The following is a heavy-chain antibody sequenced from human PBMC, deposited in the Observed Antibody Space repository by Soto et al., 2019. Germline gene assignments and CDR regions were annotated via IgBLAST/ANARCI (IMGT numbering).Heavy chain of an antibody. Sequence: GASVKVSCKASGYTFTSYGISWVRQAPGQGLEWMGWISAYNGNTNYAQKLQGRVTMTTDTSTSTAYMELRSLRSDDTAVYYCARDVPRRRYNWNVDWFDPWGQGTLVTVSS. D-gene: IGHD1-1*01. J-gene: IGHJ5*02. CDR1: GYTFTSYG. V-gene: IGHV1-18*01. CDR2: ISAYNGNT. CDR3: ARDVPRRRYNWNVDWFDP.